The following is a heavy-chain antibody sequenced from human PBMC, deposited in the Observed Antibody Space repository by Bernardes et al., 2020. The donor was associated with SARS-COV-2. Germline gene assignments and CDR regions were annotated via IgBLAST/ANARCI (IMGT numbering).Heavy chain of an antibody. J-gene: IGHJ4*02. CDR3: ARDNNRNFLD. Sequence: ASVKVSCKASGYTFTGFYTHWVRQAPGQGLEWMGWINPNSGDTNYAQKFQGRVTLTRDTSITTAYMELSRLRSDDTAVYFCARDNNRNFLDWGQGTLVTVSS. CDR2: INPNSGDT. V-gene: IGHV1-2*02. CDR1: GYTFTGFY.